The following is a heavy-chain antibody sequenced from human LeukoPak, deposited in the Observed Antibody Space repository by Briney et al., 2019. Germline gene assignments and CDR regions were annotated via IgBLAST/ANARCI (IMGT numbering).Heavy chain of an antibody. CDR2: INTNTGNP. J-gene: IGHJ4*02. CDR1: GYTYTSYA. CDR3: ARDTYYDILTGLDY. V-gene: IGHV7-4-1*02. D-gene: IGHD3-9*01. Sequence: ASVKVSCKASGYTYTSYAMNWVRQAPGQGLEWMGWINTNTGNPTYAQGFTGRFVFSLDTSVSTAYLQISSLKAEDTAVYYCARDTYYDILTGLDYWGQGTLVTASS.